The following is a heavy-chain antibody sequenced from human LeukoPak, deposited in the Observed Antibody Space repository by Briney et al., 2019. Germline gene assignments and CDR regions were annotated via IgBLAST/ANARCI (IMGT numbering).Heavy chain of an antibody. J-gene: IGHJ4*02. CDR2: ISSSSSYI. D-gene: IGHD3-10*02. V-gene: IGHV3-21*01. Sequence: PGGSLRLSCEASRFTFSSYWMSWVRQAPGKGLEWVSFISSSSSYIYYADSVRGRFTISRDNAKNSLYLQMNSLRAEDMAVYYCARGTMFPYYFDYWGQGTLVTVSS. CDR1: RFTFSSYW. CDR3: ARGTMFPYYFDY.